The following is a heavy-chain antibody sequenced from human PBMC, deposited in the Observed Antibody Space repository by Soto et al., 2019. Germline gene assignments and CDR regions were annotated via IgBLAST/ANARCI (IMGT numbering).Heavy chain of an antibody. D-gene: IGHD3-10*01. CDR2: INSGGGTT. CDR1: GFTFYTYG. J-gene: IGHJ4*02. V-gene: IGHV3-74*01. CDR3: ARWFTYGNFDYFDY. Sequence: PGGSLRLSCAASGFTFYTYGMHWFRQAPGKGLVWVSRINSGGGTTTYADSVKGRFTISRDNAKNTLYLQMSGLRADDTAVYYCARWFTYGNFDYFDYWGQGTQVTVSS.